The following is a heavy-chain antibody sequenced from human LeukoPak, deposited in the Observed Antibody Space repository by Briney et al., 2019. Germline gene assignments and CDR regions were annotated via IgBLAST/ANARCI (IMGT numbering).Heavy chain of an antibody. CDR2: IYYSGST. V-gene: IGHV4-59*01. CDR1: GGSISSYY. CDR3: ARDTGTRGFDY. J-gene: IGHJ4*02. Sequence: ASETQSLTCTVSGGSISSYYWSWIRQPPGKALEWIGNIYYSGSTNYNPSLKSRVTILVDTAKSRFSLKLSSVTAADTAVYYCARDTGTRGFDYWGQGTLVTVSS. D-gene: IGHD2-8*01.